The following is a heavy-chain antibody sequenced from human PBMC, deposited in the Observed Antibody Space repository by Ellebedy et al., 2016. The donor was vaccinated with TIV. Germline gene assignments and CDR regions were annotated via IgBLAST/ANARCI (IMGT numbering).Heavy chain of an antibody. CDR1: GFTVNTYW. V-gene: IGHV3-74*01. CDR2: ITSDVSSA. Sequence: GGSLRLSCAASGFTVNTYWMHWVRQAPGKGLVWVSSITSDVSSATYADSVKGRFTISRDDAKNTLYLHMNSLRAEDTAVYYCARESRWLAPGWFDPWGQGILVTVSS. CDR3: ARESRWLAPGWFDP. J-gene: IGHJ5*02. D-gene: IGHD6-19*01.